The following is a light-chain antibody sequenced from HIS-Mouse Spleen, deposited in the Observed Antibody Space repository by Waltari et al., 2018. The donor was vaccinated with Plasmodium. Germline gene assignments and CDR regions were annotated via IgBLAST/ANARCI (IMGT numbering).Light chain of an antibody. V-gene: IGLV3-1*01. J-gene: IGLJ2*01. Sequence: SYELTQPPSVSVSPGQTASIPCSGDKLGDKYACWCQQKPGQAPVLVIYQDSKRPPGSPERFSGSNAGNTATLTISGTQAMDEADYYCQAWDSSTVVFGGGTKLTVL. CDR2: QDS. CDR1: KLGDKY. CDR3: QAWDSSTVV.